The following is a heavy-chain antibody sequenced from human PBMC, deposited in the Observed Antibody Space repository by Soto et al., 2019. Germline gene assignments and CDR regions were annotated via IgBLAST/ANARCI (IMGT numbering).Heavy chain of an antibody. J-gene: IGHJ5*02. CDR2: ISSSSSYI. CDR3: AVSSSAGAGYDP. Sequence: GGSLRLSCAASGFTFSSYSMNWVRQAPGKGLEWVSSISSSSSYIYYADSVKGRFTISRDNAKNSLYLQMNSLRAEDTAVYYCAVSSSAGAGYDPWGQGTLVTVSS. D-gene: IGHD6-6*01. V-gene: IGHV3-21*01. CDR1: GFTFSSYS.